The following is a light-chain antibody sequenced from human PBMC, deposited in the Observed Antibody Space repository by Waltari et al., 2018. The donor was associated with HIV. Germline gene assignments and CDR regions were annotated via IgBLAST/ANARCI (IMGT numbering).Light chain of an antibody. CDR3: QQSYSTPLT. CDR2: WAS. V-gene: IGKV4-1*01. J-gene: IGKJ3*01. CDR1: QTLFYSPDNKNP. Sequence: DIVLTQSPESLTVSLGEGASISCKSSQTLFYSPDNKNPLAWYQQKAGQSPKLLFSWASVRQPGVPDRFSGSGSGTKFTLTIASLQAEDVATYYCQQSYSTPLTFGPGTTVHI.